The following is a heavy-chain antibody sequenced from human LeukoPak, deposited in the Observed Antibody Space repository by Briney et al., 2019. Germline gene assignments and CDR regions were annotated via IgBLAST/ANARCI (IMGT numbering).Heavy chain of an antibody. D-gene: IGHD3-22*01. CDR3: ARRPGIYDSSNNWFDP. V-gene: IGHV1-69*04. Sequence: SVKVSCKASGGTFRSYAISWLRQAPGQGLEWMGRIIPILGIANYAQKFQGRVTITADKSTSTAYMELSSLRSEDTAVYYCARRPGIYDSSNNWFDPWGQGTLVTVSS. CDR2: IIPILGIA. J-gene: IGHJ5*02. CDR1: GGTFRSYA.